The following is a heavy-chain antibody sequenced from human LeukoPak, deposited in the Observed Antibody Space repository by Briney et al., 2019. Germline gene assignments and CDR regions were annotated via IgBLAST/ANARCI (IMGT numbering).Heavy chain of an antibody. Sequence: SETLSLTCTVSGGSISSYYWSWIRQPAGKGLEWIGRIYTSGSTNYNPSLKSRVTMSVDTSKNQFSLKLSSVTAADTAVYYCARGNLVVVPAVWFDPWGQGTLVTVSS. CDR1: GGSISSYY. CDR3: ARGNLVVVPAVWFDP. CDR2: IYTSGST. D-gene: IGHD2-2*01. V-gene: IGHV4-4*07. J-gene: IGHJ5*02.